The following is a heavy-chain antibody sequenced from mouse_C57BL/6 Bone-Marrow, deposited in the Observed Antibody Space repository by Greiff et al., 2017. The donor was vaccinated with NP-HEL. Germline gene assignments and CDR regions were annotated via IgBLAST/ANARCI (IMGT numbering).Heavy chain of an antibody. J-gene: IGHJ4*01. V-gene: IGHV1-55*01. CDR1: GYTFTSYW. CDR2: IYPGSGST. D-gene: IGHD1-1*01. CDR3: ARHRLITTDAMDY. Sequence: VQLQQPGAELVKPGASVKMSCKASGYTFTSYWITWVKQRPGQGLEWIGDIYPGSGSTNYNEKFKSKATLTVDTSSSTAYMQLSSLTSEDSAVYYCARHRLITTDAMDYWGQGTSVTVSS.